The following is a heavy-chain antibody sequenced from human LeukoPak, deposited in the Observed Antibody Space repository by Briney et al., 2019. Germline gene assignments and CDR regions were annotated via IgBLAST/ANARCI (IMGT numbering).Heavy chain of an antibody. CDR1: GFTFSTYV. CDR3: VRGTGY. Sequence: QPGGSLRLSCSVSGFTFSTYVMHWVRQAPGKGLEYVSAISSNGDNTYYADSVKGRFTIPRDNSKNTLYLQMSSLRADDTAVYYCVRGTGYWGQGTLVTVSS. V-gene: IGHV3-64D*06. CDR2: ISSNGDNT. J-gene: IGHJ4*02.